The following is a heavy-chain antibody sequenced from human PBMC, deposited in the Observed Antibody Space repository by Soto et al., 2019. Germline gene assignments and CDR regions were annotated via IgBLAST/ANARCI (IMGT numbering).Heavy chain of an antibody. D-gene: IGHD2-2*01. J-gene: IGHJ6*02. Sequence: GESLKISCKGSGYSFISYLIGWVRQMPGKGLEWMGIIYPGDSDTRYSPSFQGQVTISADKSISTAYLQWSSLKASDTAMYYCARHVRYCSSTSCLPSDYYYYGMDVWGQGTTVTVSS. CDR2: IYPGDSDT. V-gene: IGHV5-51*01. CDR3: ARHVRYCSSTSCLPSDYYYYGMDV. CDR1: GYSFISYL.